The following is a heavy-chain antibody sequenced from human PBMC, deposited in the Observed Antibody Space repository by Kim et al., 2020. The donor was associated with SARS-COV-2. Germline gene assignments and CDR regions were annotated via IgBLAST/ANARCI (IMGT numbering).Heavy chain of an antibody. V-gene: IGHV3-23*01. CDR2: ISGSGGST. CDR3: ALYGSGREHFDY. Sequence: GGSLRLSCAASGFTFSSYAMSWVRQAPGKGLEWVSAISGSGGSTYYADSVKGRFTISRDNSKNTLYLQMNSLRAEDTAVYYCALYGSGREHFDYWGQGTLVTVSS. D-gene: IGHD3-10*01. CDR1: GFTFSSYA. J-gene: IGHJ4*02.